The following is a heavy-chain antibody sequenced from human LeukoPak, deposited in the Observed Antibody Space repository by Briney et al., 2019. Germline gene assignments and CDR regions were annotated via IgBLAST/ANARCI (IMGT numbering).Heavy chain of an antibody. J-gene: IGHJ5*02. CDR3: ARVVRGAVTSNYFDP. CDR2: ISNSGTT. V-gene: IGHV4-59*01. D-gene: IGHD4-17*01. Sequence: SETLSLTCTVSGGSMIDYFWARIRQAPGKELEWIGYISNSGTTDYNPSLKSRVTMSVDTSKNEFSLKLTSVTAADTAMYYCARVVRGAVTSNYFDPWGQGTLVTVSS. CDR1: GGSMIDYF.